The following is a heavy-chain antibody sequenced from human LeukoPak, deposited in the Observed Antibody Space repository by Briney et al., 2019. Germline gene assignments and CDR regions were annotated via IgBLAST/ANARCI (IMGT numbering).Heavy chain of an antibody. V-gene: IGHV4-61*02. Sequence: SETLSLTCTVSGGSISSGSYYWSWIRQPAGKGLEWIGRIYTSGSTTYNSSLKSRVTISLDTSKNHFSLRLSSVTAADTAVYYCARHSHRRYYYDSSGYPITRPFDYWGQGTLVTVSS. D-gene: IGHD3-22*01. CDR3: ARHSHRRYYYDSSGYPITRPFDY. CDR2: IYTSGST. J-gene: IGHJ4*02. CDR1: GGSISSGSYY.